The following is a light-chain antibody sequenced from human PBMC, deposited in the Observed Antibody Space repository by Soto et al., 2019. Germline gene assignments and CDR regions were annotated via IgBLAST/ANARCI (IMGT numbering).Light chain of an antibody. CDR3: SSYAGSNHFVV. CDR2: EVS. CDR1: SSDVGGYNY. V-gene: IGLV2-8*01. J-gene: IGLJ2*01. Sequence: QSALTQPPSASGSPGQSVTISCTGNSSDVGGYNYVSWYQQHPGKAPKLMIYEVSKRPSGVPDRFSGSKSGNTASLTVSGLQAEDEADYYCSSYAGSNHFVVFGGGTQLTVL.